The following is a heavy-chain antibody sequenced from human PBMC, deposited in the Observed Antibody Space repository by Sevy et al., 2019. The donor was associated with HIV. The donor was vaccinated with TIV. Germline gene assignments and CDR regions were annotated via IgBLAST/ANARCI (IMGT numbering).Heavy chain of an antibody. Sequence: SETLSLTCAVSGGSISSSNWWSWVRQPPGKGLEWIGEIYHSGSTNYNPSLKSRVTISVDKSKNQFSLKLSSVTAADTAVYYCATEGNSDYYGMDVWGQGTTVTVSS. J-gene: IGHJ6*02. CDR3: ATEGNSDYYGMDV. CDR2: IYHSGST. D-gene: IGHD4-4*01. V-gene: IGHV4-4*02. CDR1: GGSISSSNW.